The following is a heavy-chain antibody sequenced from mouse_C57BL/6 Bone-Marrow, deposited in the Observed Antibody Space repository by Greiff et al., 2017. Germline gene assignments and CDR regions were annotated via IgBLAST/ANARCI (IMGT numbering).Heavy chain of an antibody. CDR3: TNYGNYDAMDY. Sequence: DVKLQESGEGLVKPGGSLKLSCAASGFTFSSYAMSWVRQTPEKRLEWVAYISSGGDYIYYADTVKGRFTISRDNARNTLYLQMSSLKSEDTAMYYCTNYGNYDAMDYWGQGTSVTVSS. CDR2: ISSGGDYI. J-gene: IGHJ4*01. CDR1: GFTFSSYA. D-gene: IGHD2-1*01. V-gene: IGHV5-9-1*02.